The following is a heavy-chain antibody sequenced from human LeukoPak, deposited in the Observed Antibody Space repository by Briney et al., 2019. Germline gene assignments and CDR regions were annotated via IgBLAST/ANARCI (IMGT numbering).Heavy chain of an antibody. CDR2: ISAYNGNT. CDR3: ARDGSDFWSGKHYYYYYMDV. Sequence: ASVKVSCRASGYTFTSYGISWVRQAPGQGLEWMGWISAYNGNTNYAQKLQGRVTMTTDTSTSTAYMELRSLRSDDTAVYYCARDGSDFWSGKHYYYYYMDVWGKGTTVTVSS. J-gene: IGHJ6*03. D-gene: IGHD3-3*01. CDR1: GYTFTSYG. V-gene: IGHV1-18*01.